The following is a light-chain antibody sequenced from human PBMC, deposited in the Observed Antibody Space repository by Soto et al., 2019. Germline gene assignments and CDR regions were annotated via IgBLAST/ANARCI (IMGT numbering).Light chain of an antibody. CDR1: SSNIGAGYD. CDR2: GNS. Sequence: QSVLTQPPSVSGAPGQGVAISCTGSSSNIGAGYDVNWYQQLPGTAPKLFIYGNSNRPSGVPDRFSGSKSGTSASLAITGLQAEDEAEYYCQSYDNSLSAHYVFGTGTKVTVL. J-gene: IGLJ1*01. V-gene: IGLV1-40*01. CDR3: QSYDNSLSAHYV.